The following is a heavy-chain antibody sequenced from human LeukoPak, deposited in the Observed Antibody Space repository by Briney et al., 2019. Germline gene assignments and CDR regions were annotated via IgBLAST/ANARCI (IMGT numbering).Heavy chain of an antibody. CDR3: ARGGIAAAGYGV. Sequence: PGGSLRLSCAASGFTFSSYSMNWVRQAPGKGLEWVSSISSSSSYIYYADSVKGRFTISRDNAKNSLYLQMNSLRAEDTAVYYCARGGIAAAGYGVWGLGTLVTVSS. D-gene: IGHD6-13*01. V-gene: IGHV3-21*01. CDR1: GFTFSSYS. J-gene: IGHJ1*01. CDR2: ISSSSSYI.